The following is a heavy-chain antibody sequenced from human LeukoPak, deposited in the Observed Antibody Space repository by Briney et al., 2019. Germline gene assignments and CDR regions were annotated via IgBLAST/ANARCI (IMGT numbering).Heavy chain of an antibody. Sequence: GGSLRLSCAASGFTFSSYAMNWVRQAPGQGLEWVSVISGSGGSTYYADSVKGRFTISRDNSKNTLYLQMDSLRAEDTAVYYCAKSRATSSSRYFEYWGQGTLVTVSS. CDR3: AKSRATSSSRYFEY. CDR2: ISGSGGST. V-gene: IGHV3-23*01. CDR1: GFTFSSYA. J-gene: IGHJ4*02. D-gene: IGHD3-9*01.